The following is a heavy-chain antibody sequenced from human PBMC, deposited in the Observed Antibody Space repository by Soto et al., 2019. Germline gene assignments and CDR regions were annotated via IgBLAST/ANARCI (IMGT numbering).Heavy chain of an antibody. J-gene: IGHJ5*02. V-gene: IGHV4-34*01. CDR1: GGAFSSCQ. CDR3: ARGWRFDP. Sequence: PSETLSLTCDGRGGAFSSCQWSWIRQTPGQGLEWIGEINHILTTNYNPSLRSRITMSVDTSKKEFSLKLTSVTAADTAVYYCARGWRFDPWGQGTLVTVSS. D-gene: IGHD3-3*01. CDR2: INHILTT.